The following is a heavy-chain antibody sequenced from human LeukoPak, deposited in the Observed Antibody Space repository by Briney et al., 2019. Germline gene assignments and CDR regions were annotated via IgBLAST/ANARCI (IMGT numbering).Heavy chain of an antibody. Sequence: PSETLSLTCTVSGGSISSGSYYWSWIRQPAGKGLEWIGRIYTSGSTNYNPSLKSRVTISVDTSKNQFSLKLSSVTAADTAVYYYARSYCSSTSCYTMDVWGKGTTVTVSS. CDR2: IYTSGST. J-gene: IGHJ6*03. CDR3: ARSYCSSTSCYTMDV. CDR1: GGSISSGSYY. D-gene: IGHD2-2*02. V-gene: IGHV4-61*02.